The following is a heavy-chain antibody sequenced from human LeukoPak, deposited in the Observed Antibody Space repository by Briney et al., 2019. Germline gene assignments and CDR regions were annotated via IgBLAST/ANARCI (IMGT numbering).Heavy chain of an antibody. J-gene: IGHJ4*02. CDR1: GYTFTSYA. V-gene: IGHV1-3*01. CDR3: ARDRDIGAAPFDY. Sequence: ASVKVSCKASGYTFTSYAMHWVRQAPGQRLEWMGWINAGNGNTKYSQKFQGRVTITRDTSASTAYMELSSLRSEDTAVYYCARDRDIGAAPFDYWGQGTLVTVYS. CDR2: INAGNGNT. D-gene: IGHD2-15*01.